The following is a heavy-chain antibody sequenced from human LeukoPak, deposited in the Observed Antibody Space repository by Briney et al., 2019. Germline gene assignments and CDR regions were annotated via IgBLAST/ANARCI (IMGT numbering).Heavy chain of an antibody. J-gene: IGHJ5*02. D-gene: IGHD3-3*01. CDR2: IYYSGST. CDR3: ARGQPYDFWSGYAPGWFDP. Sequence: SETLSLTGTVAGGSISSYYWSWIRQPPGKGLEWIGYIYYSGSTNYNPSLKSRVTISVDTSKNQFSLKLSSVTAADTAVYYCARGQPYDFWSGYAPGWFDPWGQGTLVTVSS. V-gene: IGHV4-59*01. CDR1: GGSISSYY.